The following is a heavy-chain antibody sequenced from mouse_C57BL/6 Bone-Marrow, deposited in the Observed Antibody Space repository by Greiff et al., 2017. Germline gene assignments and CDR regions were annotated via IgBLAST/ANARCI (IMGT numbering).Heavy chain of an antibody. CDR2: IYPRSGNT. Sequence: QVQLQQSGAELARPGASVKLSCKASGYTFTSYGISWVKQRTGQGLEWIGEIYPRSGNTYYNEKFKGKATLTADKSSSTAYMELRSLTSEDSAVYFCAYSNSFAYWGQGTLVTVSA. V-gene: IGHV1-81*01. D-gene: IGHD2-5*01. J-gene: IGHJ3*01. CDR3: AYSNSFAY. CDR1: GYTFTSYG.